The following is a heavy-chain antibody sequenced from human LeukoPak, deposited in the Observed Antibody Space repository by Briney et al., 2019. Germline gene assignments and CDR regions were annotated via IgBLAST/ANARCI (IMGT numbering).Heavy chain of an antibody. D-gene: IGHD5-12*01. V-gene: IGHV3-23*01. Sequence: GGSLRLSCAASGFTFTSYAMSWIRQAPGKGLEWVSAISGGGEDTYYPDSVKGRFTISRDISKNTLYLQMNSLRAEDTAVYYCARDPWGGYDDWYFDLWGRGTLVTASS. CDR2: ISGGGEDT. CDR3: ARDPWGGYDDWYFDL. J-gene: IGHJ2*01. CDR1: GFTFTSYA.